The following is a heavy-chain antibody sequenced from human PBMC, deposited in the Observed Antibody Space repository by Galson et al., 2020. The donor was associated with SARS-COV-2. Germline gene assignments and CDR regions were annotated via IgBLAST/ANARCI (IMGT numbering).Heavy chain of an antibody. CDR3: AKYDQRGWEGH. Sequence: GESLKISCEASGFIFSDYAMSWFRQAPGKGPEWVSVMGRDGNNVHYADFVKGRFTISRDNSKNTASLQMNSLGVEDTAIYYCAKYDQRGWEGHWGQGTLVTVSS. CDR1: GFIFSDYA. J-gene: IGHJ4*02. V-gene: IGHV3-23*03. D-gene: IGHD1-26*01. CDR2: MGRDGNNV.